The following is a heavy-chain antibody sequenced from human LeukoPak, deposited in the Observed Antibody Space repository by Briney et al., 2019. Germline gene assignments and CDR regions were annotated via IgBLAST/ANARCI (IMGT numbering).Heavy chain of an antibody. CDR3: ARYSSGWRSFDI. V-gene: IGHV4-59*01. J-gene: IGHJ3*02. CDR2: IYYSGST. CDR1: GGSISSYY. D-gene: IGHD6-19*01. Sequence: PSETLSLTCTVSGGSISSYYWSWIRQPPGKGLEWIGYIYYSGSTNHNPSLKSRVTISVDTSKNQFSLNLSSVTAADTAVYYCARYSSGWRSFDIWGQGTMVTVSS.